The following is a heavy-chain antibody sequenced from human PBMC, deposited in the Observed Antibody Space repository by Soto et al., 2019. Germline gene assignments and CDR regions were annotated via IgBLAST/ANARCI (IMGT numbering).Heavy chain of an antibody. CDR2: IKQDGSEK. CDR1: GFTFSSYW. V-gene: IGHV3-7*01. Sequence: GGSLRLSCAASGFTFSSYWMSWVRQAPGKGLEWVANIKQDGSEKYYGDSVKGRFTISRDNAKNSLYLQMNSLRAEDTAVYYCSSRVVYQWLVQRDYFDYWGQGTLVTVSS. D-gene: IGHD6-19*01. J-gene: IGHJ4*02. CDR3: SSRVVYQWLVQRDYFDY.